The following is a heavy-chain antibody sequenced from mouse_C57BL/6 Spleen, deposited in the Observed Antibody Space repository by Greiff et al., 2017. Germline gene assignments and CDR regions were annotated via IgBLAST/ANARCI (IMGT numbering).Heavy chain of an antibody. CDR1: GYTFTSYG. CDR2: IYPRSGNT. J-gene: IGHJ3*01. CDR3: ARRSVEVAY. V-gene: IGHV1-81*01. D-gene: IGHD1-1*01. Sequence: LQESGAELARPGASVKLSCKASGYTFTSYGISWVKQRTGQGLEWIGEIYPRSGNTYYNEKFKGKATLTADKSSSTAYMELRSLTSEDSAVYFCARRSVEVAYWGQGTLVTVSA.